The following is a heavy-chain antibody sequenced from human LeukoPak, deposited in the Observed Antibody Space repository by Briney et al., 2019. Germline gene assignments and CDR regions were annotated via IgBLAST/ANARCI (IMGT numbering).Heavy chain of an antibody. Sequence: PSETLSLTCTVSGGSISSGGYYWNWIRQPPGKGLEWIGYIYHSGSTYYNPSLNSRVTISVDRSKNQFSLKLSSVTAADTAVYYCARPRWGDSSSPFDYWGQGTLVTVSS. V-gene: IGHV4-30-2*01. CDR3: ARPRWGDSSSPFDY. D-gene: IGHD6-13*01. CDR1: GGSISSGGYY. CDR2: IYHSGST. J-gene: IGHJ4*02.